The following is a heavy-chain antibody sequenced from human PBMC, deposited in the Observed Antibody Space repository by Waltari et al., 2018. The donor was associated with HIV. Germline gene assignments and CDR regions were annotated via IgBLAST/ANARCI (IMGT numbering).Heavy chain of an antibody. CDR2: IYSGGST. D-gene: IGHD2-21*02. CDR1: GVTVSGLY. J-gene: IGHJ6*02. CDR3: ARVRSQVTAYYYGMDV. V-gene: IGHV3-53*02. Sequence: EVQLVATGGRLIQSGGSVRLSCGASGVTVSGLYMIWVVQSPGNGLEWVSVIYSGGSTYYADSVKGRFTISRDNSKNTLYLQMNSLRAEDTAVYYCARVRSQVTAYYYGMDVWGQGTTVTVSS.